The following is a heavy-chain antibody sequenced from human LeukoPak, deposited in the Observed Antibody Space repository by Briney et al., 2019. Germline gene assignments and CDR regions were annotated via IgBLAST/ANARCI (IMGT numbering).Heavy chain of an antibody. J-gene: IGHJ6*02. CDR1: GFTFSSYW. CDR2: IRQDGSEK. Sequence: GGSLRLSCAASGFTFSSYWMSWVRQAPGKGLEWVANIRQDGSEKYYVDSVKGRFTISRDNAKNSLYLQMNSLRPEDTALYYCATRVYCGGDCYSSHGMDVWGPGTTVTVSS. D-gene: IGHD2-21*02. V-gene: IGHV3-7*03. CDR3: ATRVYCGGDCYSSHGMDV.